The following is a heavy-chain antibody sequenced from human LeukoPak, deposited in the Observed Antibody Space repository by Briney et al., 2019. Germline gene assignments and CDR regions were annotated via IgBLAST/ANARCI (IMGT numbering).Heavy chain of an antibody. CDR3: ARHPSGFLSYALDV. CDR2: IYYSGNT. Sequence: KPSETLSLTCTVSGGPIGSGSYYWGWIRQPPGKGLQWIGIIYYSGNTYFNPSLKSRVTISIDTSKNRFSLNLSSVTAADTAVYFCARHPSGFLSYALDVWGQGAMVTVSS. J-gene: IGHJ3*01. V-gene: IGHV4-39*01. D-gene: IGHD3-22*01. CDR1: GGPIGSGSYY.